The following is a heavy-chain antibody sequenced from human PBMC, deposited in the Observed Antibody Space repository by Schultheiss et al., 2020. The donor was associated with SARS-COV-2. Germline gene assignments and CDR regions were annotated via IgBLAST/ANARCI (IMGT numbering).Heavy chain of an antibody. J-gene: IGHJ4*02. CDR2: ISAYNGNT. CDR1: GYTFTSYG. Sequence: ASVKVSCKASGYTFTSYGISWVRQAPGQGLEWMGWISAYNGNTNYAQKLQGRVTMTTDTSTSTAYMELSRLRSGDTAVYYCASAPTVTTWGSDYWGQGTLVTVSS. V-gene: IGHV1-18*01. D-gene: IGHD4-17*01. CDR3: ASAPTVTTWGSDY.